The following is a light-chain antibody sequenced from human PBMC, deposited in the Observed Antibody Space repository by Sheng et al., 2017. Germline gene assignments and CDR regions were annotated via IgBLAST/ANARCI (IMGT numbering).Light chain of an antibody. CDR1: SSDVGGYNY. J-gene: IGLJ1*01. CDR2: DVN. Sequence: QSALTQPASVSGSPGQSITISCTGTSSDVGGYNYVSWYQQHPGKAPKLMIYDVNDRPSGVSTRFSGSKSANTASLTISGLQADDEADYYCSSYTSSGTHVFGTGTKVIVL. V-gene: IGLV2-14*01. CDR3: SSYTSSGTHV.